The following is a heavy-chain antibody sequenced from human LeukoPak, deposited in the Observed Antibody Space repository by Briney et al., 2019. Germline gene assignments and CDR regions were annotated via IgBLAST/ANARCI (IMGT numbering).Heavy chain of an antibody. CDR2: IYYSGST. D-gene: IGHD3-22*01. Sequence: PSETLSLTCTVPGGSISSNIYYWGWIRQPPGKGLEWIGSIYYSGSTYYSPSLMSRVTISVDTSKNQFSLKLSSVTAADTAVYYCARIVVVIMGLDYWGQGTLVTVSS. J-gene: IGHJ4*02. V-gene: IGHV4-39*01. CDR3: ARIVVVIMGLDY. CDR1: GGSISSNIYY.